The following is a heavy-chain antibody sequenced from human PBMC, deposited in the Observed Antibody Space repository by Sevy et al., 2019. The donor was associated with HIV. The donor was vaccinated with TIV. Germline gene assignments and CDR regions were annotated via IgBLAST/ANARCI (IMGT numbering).Heavy chain of an antibody. CDR1: GFSFDSYG. D-gene: IGHD3-22*01. CDR3: GKGGGGHYDPDEIGYYFYYYNMDV. Sequence: GGSLRLSCAVSGFSFDSYGMTWVRQAPGKGLEWVSGISGSGTRTYYADSVKGRFIISRDNSKNTLYLQMNSLRSEDQAVCYCGKGGGGHYDPDEIGYYFYYYNMDVWGKGTTVTVSS. J-gene: IGHJ6*03. CDR2: ISGSGTRT. V-gene: IGHV3-23*01.